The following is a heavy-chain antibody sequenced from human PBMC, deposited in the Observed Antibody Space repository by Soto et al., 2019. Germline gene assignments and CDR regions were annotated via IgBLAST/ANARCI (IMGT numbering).Heavy chain of an antibody. Sequence: SVKVSFKASGGTFSSYAISWVRQAPGQGLEWMGGIIPIFGTANYAQKFQGRVTITADKSTSTAYMELSSLRSEDTAVYYCARVNDYYYGMDVWGQGTTVTVSS. CDR1: GGTFSSYA. CDR2: IIPIFGTA. CDR3: ARVNDYYYGMDV. V-gene: IGHV1-69*06. J-gene: IGHJ6*02.